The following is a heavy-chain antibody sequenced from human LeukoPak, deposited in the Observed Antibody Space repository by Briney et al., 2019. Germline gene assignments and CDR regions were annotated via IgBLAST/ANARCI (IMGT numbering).Heavy chain of an antibody. CDR1: GFTFSSYG. V-gene: IGHV3-30*18. CDR2: ISYDGSNK. J-gene: IGHJ4*02. CDR3: AKELGQQQLGLDY. D-gene: IGHD6-13*01. Sequence: EGSLRLSCAASGFTFSSYGMHWVRQAPGKGLEWVAVISYDGSNKYYADSVKGRFTISRDNSKNTLYLLMNSLRAEDTAVYYCAKELGQQQLGLDYWGQGTLVTVSS.